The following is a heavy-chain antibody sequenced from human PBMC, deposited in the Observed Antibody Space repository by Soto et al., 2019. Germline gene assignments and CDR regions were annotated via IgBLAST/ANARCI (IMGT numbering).Heavy chain of an antibody. CDR1: GGSISSGGYY. J-gene: IGHJ6*03. CDR2: IYYSGST. V-gene: IGHV4-31*03. Sequence: SETLSLTCTVSGGSISSGGYYWSWIRQHPGKGLEWIGYIYYSGSTYYNPSLKSRVTISVDTSKNQFSLKLSSVTAADTAVYYCARGAAFGYYYMDVWGKGTTVTVSS. D-gene: IGHD3-16*01. CDR3: ARGAAFGYYYMDV.